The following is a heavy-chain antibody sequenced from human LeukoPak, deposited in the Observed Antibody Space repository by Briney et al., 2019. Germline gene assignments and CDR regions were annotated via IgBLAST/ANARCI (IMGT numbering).Heavy chain of an antibody. Sequence: GRSLRLSCAASGFTFDDYAMHWVRQAPGKGLEWVSGISWNSGSIGYADSVKGRFTISRDNAKNSLYLQMNSLRAEDTALYYCAKGPWGPPYYFDYWGQGTLVTVSS. CDR3: AKGPWGPPYYFDY. V-gene: IGHV3-9*01. J-gene: IGHJ4*02. CDR2: ISWNSGSI. D-gene: IGHD7-27*01. CDR1: GFTFDDYA.